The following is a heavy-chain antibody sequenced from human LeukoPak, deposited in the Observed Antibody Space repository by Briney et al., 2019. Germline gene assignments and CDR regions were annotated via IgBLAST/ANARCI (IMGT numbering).Heavy chain of an antibody. J-gene: IGHJ4*02. CDR2: IFHSGST. CDR3: AKATFYYDGSGYRTFDY. CDR1: GGSVSSSNW. D-gene: IGHD3-22*01. Sequence: PSETLSLTCAVSGGSVSSSNWWTWVRQSPGRGLDWIGEIFHSGSTNYNPSLKSRVTISIDKSKNHFSLRLRSVTAADTAVYFCAKATFYYDGSGYRTFDYWGQGVLVTVSS. V-gene: IGHV4-4*02.